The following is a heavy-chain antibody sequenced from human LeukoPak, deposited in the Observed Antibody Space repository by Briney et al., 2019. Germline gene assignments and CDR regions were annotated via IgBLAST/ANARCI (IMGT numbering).Heavy chain of an antibody. D-gene: IGHD3-10*01. CDR1: GCSFSSYA. CDR3: ARAKTIGRYFDY. Sequence: GASVNVSCKASGCSFSSYAISWVRQAPGQGLDWMGGIIPIFGTANYAQKFQGRVTITTDESTSTAYMELSSLRSEDTAVYYCARAKTIGRYFDYWGQGTLVTVSS. CDR2: IIPIFGTA. V-gene: IGHV1-69*05. J-gene: IGHJ4*02.